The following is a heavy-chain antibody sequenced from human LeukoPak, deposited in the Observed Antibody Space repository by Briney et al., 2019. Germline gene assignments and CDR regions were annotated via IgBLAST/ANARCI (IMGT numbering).Heavy chain of an antibody. D-gene: IGHD3-9*01. J-gene: IGHJ4*02. V-gene: IGHV4-34*01. CDR2: INHSGST. CDR1: GGSISSHY. CDR3: ARGNYDILTGSTFDY. Sequence: PSETLSFTYTVSGGSISSHYWSWIRQPPGKGLEWIGEINHSGSTNYNPSLKSRVTISVDTSKNQFSLKLSSVTAAYTAVYYCARGNYDILTGSTFDYWGQGTLVTVSS.